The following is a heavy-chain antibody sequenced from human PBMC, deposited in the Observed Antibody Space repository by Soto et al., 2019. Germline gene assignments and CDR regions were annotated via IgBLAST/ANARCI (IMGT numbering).Heavy chain of an antibody. J-gene: IGHJ6*02. Sequence: PGGSLRLSCAASGFTVSSYRMTWVRQAPGKGLQWVANIKEDGSETNYADSVKGRFTISRDNAKNTLYLQMNSLRAEDTAIYYWGRYYSMEVWGQGTTVTVSS. CDR2: IKEDGSET. CDR1: GFTVSSYR. V-gene: IGHV3-7*03. CDR3: GRYYSMEV.